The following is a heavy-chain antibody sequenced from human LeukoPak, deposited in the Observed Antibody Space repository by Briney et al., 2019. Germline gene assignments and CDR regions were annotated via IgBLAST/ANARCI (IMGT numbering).Heavy chain of an antibody. CDR2: IYYSGST. D-gene: IGHD6-6*01. Sequence: SETLSLTCTVSGGSISSSSYYWGWIRQPPGKGLEWIGSIYYSGSTYYNPSLKSRVTISVDTSKNQFSLKLSSVTAADTAVYYCARDVRVRAARPNAFDIWGQGTMVTVSS. CDR1: GGSISSSSYY. J-gene: IGHJ3*02. V-gene: IGHV4-39*07. CDR3: ARDVRVRAARPNAFDI.